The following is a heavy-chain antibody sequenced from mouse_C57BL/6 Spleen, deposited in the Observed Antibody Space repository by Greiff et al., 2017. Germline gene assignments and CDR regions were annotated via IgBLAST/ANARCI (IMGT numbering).Heavy chain of an antibody. Sequence: EVQLQESGPSLVSPSQTLSLTCTVTGFSINSDCYWIWIRQFPGNKLEYIGYTFYSGITYYNPSLESRTYITRDTSKNQFSLKLSSVTTEDTATYYCARAITTVGYFDVWGTGTTVTVSS. D-gene: IGHD1-1*01. V-gene: IGHV3-3*01. CDR2: TFYSGIT. CDR3: ARAITTVGYFDV. J-gene: IGHJ1*03. CDR1: GFSINSDCY.